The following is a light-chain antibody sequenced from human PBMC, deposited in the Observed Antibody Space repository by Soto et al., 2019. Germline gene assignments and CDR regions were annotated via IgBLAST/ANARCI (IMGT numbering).Light chain of an antibody. J-gene: IGLJ1*01. CDR1: SNDFGGYNY. V-gene: IGLV2-14*03. CDR3: ASYTYTSPYV. CDR2: DDS. Sequence: QSVLTQPASVSGSPGQSITISCAGISNDFGGYNYVSWYQQHPGRVPKLLIYDDSNRPSGVSNRFSGSKSGNTASLTISGLQADDEADYYCASYTYTSPYVFGIGTKLTVL.